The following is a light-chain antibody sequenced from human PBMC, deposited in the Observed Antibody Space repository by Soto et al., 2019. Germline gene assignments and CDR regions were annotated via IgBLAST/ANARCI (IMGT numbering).Light chain of an antibody. CDR2: KAS. J-gene: IGKJ2*01. V-gene: IGKV1-5*03. CDR1: QSISVW. Sequence: EIPVSHAPSTLCASVTYIGTITCRASQSISVWLAWYQQKAGKAPNLLIYKASRLESGVPSRFSGSGSGTEFTLTISSLQPDDFATYCCQQDDSSSITFGQGTKVAIK. CDR3: QQDDSSSIT.